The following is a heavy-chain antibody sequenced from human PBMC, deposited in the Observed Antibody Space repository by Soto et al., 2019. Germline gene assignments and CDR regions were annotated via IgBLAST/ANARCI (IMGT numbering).Heavy chain of an antibody. D-gene: IGHD6-19*01. J-gene: IGHJ3*02. CDR2: INPNSGGT. V-gene: IGHV1-2*04. CDR3: ARVPGKQWLVRYSFDI. Sequence: ASVKVSCKVSGYTLTELSMHWVRQAPGKGLEWMGWINPNSGGTNYAQKFQGWVTMTRDTSISTAYMELSRLRSDDTAVYYCARVPGKQWLVRYSFDIWGQGTMVSVSS. CDR1: GYTLTELS.